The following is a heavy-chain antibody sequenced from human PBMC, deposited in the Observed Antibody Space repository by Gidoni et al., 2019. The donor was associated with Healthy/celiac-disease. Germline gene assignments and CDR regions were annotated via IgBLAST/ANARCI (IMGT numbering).Heavy chain of an antibody. CDR2: IIPIFGTA. CDR3: ARGSRYCSSTSCRYYYYGMDV. J-gene: IGHJ6*04. V-gene: IGHV1-69*01. Sequence: QVQLVQSGAEVKKPGSSVTVSCKASGGTFSSYAISWVRQAPGQGLEWMGGIIPIFGTANYAQKFQGRVTITADESTSTAYMELSSLRSEDTAVYYCARGSRYCSSTSCRYYYYGMDVWGKGTTVTVSS. CDR1: GGTFSSYA. D-gene: IGHD2-2*01.